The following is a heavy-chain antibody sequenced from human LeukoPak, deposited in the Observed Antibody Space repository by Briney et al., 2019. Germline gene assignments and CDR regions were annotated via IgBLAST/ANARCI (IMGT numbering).Heavy chain of an antibody. CDR2: IYTSGST. CDR3: ARVGIASFDY. CDR1: GGSISSGDYY. Sequence: PSQTLSLTCTVSGGSISSGDYYWSWIRQPPGKGLEWIGRIYTSGSTNYNPSLKSRVTMSVDTSKNQFSLKLSSVTAADTAVYYCARVGIASFDYWGQGTLVTVSS. V-gene: IGHV4-61*02. D-gene: IGHD3-3*02. J-gene: IGHJ4*02.